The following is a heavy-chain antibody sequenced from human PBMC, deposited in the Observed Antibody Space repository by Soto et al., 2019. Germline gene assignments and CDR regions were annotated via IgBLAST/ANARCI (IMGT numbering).Heavy chain of an antibody. D-gene: IGHD2-21*02. CDR2: IYTSGST. CDR3: ASDIARDCGGDCYHFDY. V-gene: IGHV4-4*07. Sequence: PSETLSLTCTVSGGSISSYYWSWIRQPAGKGLEWIGRIYTSGSTNYNPSLKSRVTMSVDTSTNQFSLKLSSVTAADTAVYYCASDIARDCGGDCYHFDYWGQGTLVTVSS. CDR1: GGSISSYY. J-gene: IGHJ4*02.